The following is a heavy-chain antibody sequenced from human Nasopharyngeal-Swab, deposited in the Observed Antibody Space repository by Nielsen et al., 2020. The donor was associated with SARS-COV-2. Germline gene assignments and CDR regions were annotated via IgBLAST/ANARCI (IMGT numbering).Heavy chain of an antibody. CDR3: ARERGRGGIWNYYYYYVDV. J-gene: IGHJ6*03. D-gene: IGHD3-10*01. CDR2: IYYSGST. Sequence: WIRQPPGQGLEWIGSIYYSGSTYYNPSLKSRVTISVDTSKNQFSLKLSSVTDADTAVYYCARERGRGGIWNYYYYYVDVWGKGTTVTVSS. V-gene: IGHV4-39*07.